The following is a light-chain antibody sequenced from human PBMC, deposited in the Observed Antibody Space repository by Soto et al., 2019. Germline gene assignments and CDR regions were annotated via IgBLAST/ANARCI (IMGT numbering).Light chain of an antibody. V-gene: IGLV3-21*01. CDR3: QVWDSSSDHVV. CDR1: NIGNKN. CDR2: YDD. Sequence: SYELTQPRSLSVAPGKTARITCGGDNIGNKNVQWYQQKSGQAPVLVIYYDDDRPSGIPERFDGSNSGNTATLTISRVEGEVEADYYCQVWDSSSDHVVFGGGTKLTVL. J-gene: IGLJ2*01.